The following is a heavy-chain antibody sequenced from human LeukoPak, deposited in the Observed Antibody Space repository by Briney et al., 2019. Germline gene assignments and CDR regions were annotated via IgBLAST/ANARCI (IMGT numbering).Heavy chain of an antibody. CDR2: IWYDGSNK. Sequence: GGSLRLSCAASGFTFSSYGMHWVRQAPGKGLEWVAVIWYDGSNKYYADSVKGRFTISRDNSKNTLNLQMNSLRAEDTAVYYCARGGRGYSYALYYFDYWGQGTLVTVSS. CDR3: ARGGRGYSYALYYFDY. V-gene: IGHV3-33*01. J-gene: IGHJ4*02. CDR1: GFTFSSYG. D-gene: IGHD5-18*01.